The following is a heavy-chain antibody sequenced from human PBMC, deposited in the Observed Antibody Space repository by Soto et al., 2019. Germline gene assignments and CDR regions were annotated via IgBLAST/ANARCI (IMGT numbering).Heavy chain of an antibody. CDR2: ITSSSSYI. D-gene: IGHD1-26*01. CDR3: AKESGSYFY. V-gene: IGHV3-21*01. J-gene: IGHJ4*02. Sequence: GGSLRLSCAASGFTFSNSNLNWVRQVPGKGLEWVSSITSSSSYIHYADSVKGRFTISRDNAKNSLYLQMNSLRAEDTAVYYCAKESGSYFYWGQGTLVTVSS. CDR1: GFTFSNSN.